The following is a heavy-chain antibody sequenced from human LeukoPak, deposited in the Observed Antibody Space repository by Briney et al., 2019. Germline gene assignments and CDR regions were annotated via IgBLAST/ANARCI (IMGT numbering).Heavy chain of an antibody. J-gene: IGHJ6*02. D-gene: IGHD4-11*01. CDR1: GGTFSSYA. V-gene: IGHV1-69*13. CDR3: ARPRETTVTPNYYYGMDV. Sequence: GASVKVSCKASGGTFSSYAISWVRQAPGQGLEWMGGIIPIFGTANYAQKFQGRVTITADESTSTAYMELSSLRSEDTAVYYCARPRETTVTPNYYYGMDVWGQGTTVTVSS. CDR2: IIPIFGTA.